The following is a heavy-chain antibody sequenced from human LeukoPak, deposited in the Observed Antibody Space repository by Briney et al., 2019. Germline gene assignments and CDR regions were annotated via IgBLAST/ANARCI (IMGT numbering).Heavy chain of an antibody. J-gene: IGHJ4*02. D-gene: IGHD3-22*01. V-gene: IGHV4-39*07. Sequence: SETLSLTCTVSGGSISSSSYYWGWIRQPPGKGLEWIGSIYYSGSTYYNPSLKSRVTISVDTSKNQFSLKLSSVTAADTAVYYCARAYYYDSSEQWFDYWGQGTLVTVSS. CDR1: GGSISSSSYY. CDR3: ARAYYYDSSEQWFDY. CDR2: IYYSGST.